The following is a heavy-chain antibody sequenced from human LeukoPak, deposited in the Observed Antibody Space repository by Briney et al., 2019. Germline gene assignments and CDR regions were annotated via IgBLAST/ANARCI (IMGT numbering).Heavy chain of an antibody. CDR2: IYHTGST. CDR3: ARGDLPPQNWFDP. CDR1: GGSIRSFF. V-gene: IGHV4-59*01. D-gene: IGHD3-10*01. J-gene: IGHJ5*02. Sequence: SETLSLTCTVSGGSIRSFFWSWLRQPPGKPLEWLGHIYHTGSTNYNPSFKSRLTISVDMSKNLFSLKLTSLTSADTAIYYCARGDLPPQNWFDPWGQGTLVTVSS.